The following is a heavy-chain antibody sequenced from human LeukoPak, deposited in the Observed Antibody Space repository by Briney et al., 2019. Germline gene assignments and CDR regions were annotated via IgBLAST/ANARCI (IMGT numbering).Heavy chain of an antibody. J-gene: IGHJ4*02. CDR3: ARGGHFKYGGKKGPVGRPIDS. Sequence: EGSLRLSCAASGFTVSSNYMSWVRQAPGKGLEWVSVIYSGGGTYYGASVKGRFTISRDDSRNTVYLQMNSLRAEDTAVYYCARGGHFKYGGKKGPVGRPIDSWGQGTLVTVSS. CDR2: IYSGGGT. CDR1: GFTVSSNY. D-gene: IGHD4-23*01. V-gene: IGHV3-53*01.